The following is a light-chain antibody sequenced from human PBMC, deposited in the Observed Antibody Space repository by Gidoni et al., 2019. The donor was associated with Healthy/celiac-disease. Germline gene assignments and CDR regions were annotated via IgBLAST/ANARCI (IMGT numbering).Light chain of an antibody. CDR2: EAS. Sequence: DIVLTQSPATLSLSPGERATLSCRASQSVSSYLAWYQQTPGQAPRLLIYEASNRATGIPARFSGSGSGTDFTLTISSLEPEDFAVYYCQQRSNWPLTFGGGTKVEIK. V-gene: IGKV3-11*01. CDR1: QSVSSY. J-gene: IGKJ4*01. CDR3: QQRSNWPLT.